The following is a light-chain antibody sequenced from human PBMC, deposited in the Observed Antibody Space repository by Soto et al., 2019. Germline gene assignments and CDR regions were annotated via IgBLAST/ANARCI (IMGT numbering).Light chain of an antibody. J-gene: IGLJ1*01. V-gene: IGLV2-11*01. CDR3: CSYAGSYV. CDR2: DVS. Sequence: QSVLTQPRSVSGSPGQSVTISCTGTSSDVGGYNYVSWYQQHPGKAPKLMMYDVSKRPSGVPDRFSGSKSGNTASLTISGLQAEDEADYYCCSYAGSYVFGTGTKVTV. CDR1: SSDVGGYNY.